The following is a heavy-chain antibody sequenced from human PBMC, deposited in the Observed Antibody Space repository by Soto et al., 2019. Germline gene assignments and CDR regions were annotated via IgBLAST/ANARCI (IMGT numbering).Heavy chain of an antibody. V-gene: IGHV6-1*01. Sequence: SQTLSLTCTISGDSVSSNSAAWNWIRQSPSRGLEWLGRTYYRSKWYNDYAVSVKSRITINPDTSKNQFSLQLNSVTPEDTAVYYCARVGEYYDILSGYYMLPSPFAKRYYYCGKDVWCQGRTVTASS. CDR3: ARVGEYYDILSGYYMLPSPFAKRYYYCGKDV. CDR2: TYYRSKWYN. D-gene: IGHD3-9*01. J-gene: IGHJ6*02. CDR1: GDSVSSNSAA.